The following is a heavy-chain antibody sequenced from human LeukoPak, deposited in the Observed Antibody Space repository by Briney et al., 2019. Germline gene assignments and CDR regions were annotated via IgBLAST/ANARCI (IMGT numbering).Heavy chain of an antibody. V-gene: IGHV3-30*02. CDR3: ATSSGNYYYYYMDV. CDR1: GFTFSSYG. CDR2: IRYDGSNK. Sequence: GGSLRLSCAASGFTFSSYGMHWVRQAPGKGLEWVAFIRYDGSNKYYADSVKGRFTISRDNSKNTLYLQMNSLRAEDTAVYYCATSSGNYYYYYMDVWGKGTTVTISS. D-gene: IGHD3-10*01. J-gene: IGHJ6*03.